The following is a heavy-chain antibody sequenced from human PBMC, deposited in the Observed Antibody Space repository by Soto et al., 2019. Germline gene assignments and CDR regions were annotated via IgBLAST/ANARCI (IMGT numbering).Heavy chain of an antibody. CDR3: ARDGAVAGNSNFDY. D-gene: IGHD6-19*01. CDR1: GYTFTSYA. Sequence: VASVKVSCKAFGYTFTSYAMHWVRQAPGQRLEWMGWINGGNGNTKYSQKFQGRVTITRDTSASTAYMELSSLRSEDTAVYYCARDGAVAGNSNFDYWGQGTLVTV. J-gene: IGHJ4*02. V-gene: IGHV1-3*01. CDR2: INGGNGNT.